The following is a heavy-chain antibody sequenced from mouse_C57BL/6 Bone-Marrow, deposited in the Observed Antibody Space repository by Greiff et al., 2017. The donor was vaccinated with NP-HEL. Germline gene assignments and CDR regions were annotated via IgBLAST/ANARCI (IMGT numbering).Heavy chain of an antibody. D-gene: IGHD2-1*01. CDR2: INPSNGGT. Sequence: VQRVESGTELVKPGASVKLSCKASGYTFTSYWMHWVKQRPGQGLEWIGNINPSNGGTNYNEKFKSKATLTVDKSSSTAYMQLSSLTSEDSAVYYCARFGGNSRYFDVWGTGTTVTVSS. CDR3: ARFGGNSRYFDV. V-gene: IGHV1-53*01. CDR1: GYTFTSYW. J-gene: IGHJ1*03.